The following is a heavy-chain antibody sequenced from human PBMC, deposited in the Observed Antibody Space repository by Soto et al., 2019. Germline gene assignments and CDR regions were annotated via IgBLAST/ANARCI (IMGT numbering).Heavy chain of an antibody. CDR1: GFTISNYG. V-gene: IGHV3-33*08. Sequence: GGSLRLSCAASGFTISNYGFHWVRQPPGKGREWVAVIWYDGSTTYYVESVKGRFTISRDNSKNTLYLQMNSLRAEDTAVYCCARDLGSTNYYFDYWGLGTLVTVSS. J-gene: IGHJ4*02. CDR2: IWYDGSTT. CDR3: ARDLGSTNYYFDY. D-gene: IGHD5-12*01.